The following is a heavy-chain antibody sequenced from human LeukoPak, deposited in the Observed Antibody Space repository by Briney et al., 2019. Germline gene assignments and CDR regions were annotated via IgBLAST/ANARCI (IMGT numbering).Heavy chain of an antibody. CDR3: ARDYYGSGPRALDI. V-gene: IGHV1-69*05. Sequence: SVKVSCKASGYTFTSYGISWVRQAPGQGLEWMGGIIPIFGTANYAQKFQGRVTITTDESTSTAYMELRSLRSDDTAVYYCARDYYGSGPRALDIWGQGTMVTVSS. CDR1: GYTFTSYG. J-gene: IGHJ3*02. D-gene: IGHD3-10*01. CDR2: IIPIFGTA.